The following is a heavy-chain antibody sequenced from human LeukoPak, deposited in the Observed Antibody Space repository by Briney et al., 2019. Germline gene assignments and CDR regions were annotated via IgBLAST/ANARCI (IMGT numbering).Heavy chain of an antibody. V-gene: IGHV3-53*01. CDR3: AGVSTMIVVDAFDI. D-gene: IGHD3-22*01. CDR2: IYSGGST. J-gene: IGHJ3*02. CDR1: GFTVSSNY. Sequence: GGSLSLSCAASGFTVSSNYMSWVRQAPGKGLEWVAVIYSGGSTYYADSVKGRFTISRDNSKNTLYLQMNSLRAEDTAVYYCAGVSTMIVVDAFDIWGQGTMVTVSS.